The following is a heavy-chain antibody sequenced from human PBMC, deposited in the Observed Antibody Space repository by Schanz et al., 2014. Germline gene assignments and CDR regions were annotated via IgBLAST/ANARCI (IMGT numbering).Heavy chain of an antibody. CDR3: AKRVVVVGKIYYFDY. D-gene: IGHD2-15*01. V-gene: IGHV3-23*01. CDR2: ISDSGGST. Sequence: EVQLLESGGGLVQPGGSLRLSCAASGFTFSSYAMSWVRQAPGKGLEWVSVISDSGGSTYYADSVKGRFTISRDNSKNTLYLQMNSLRAEDMAVYYCAKRVVVVGKIYYFDYWGQGTLVTVSS. CDR1: GFTFSSYA. J-gene: IGHJ4*02.